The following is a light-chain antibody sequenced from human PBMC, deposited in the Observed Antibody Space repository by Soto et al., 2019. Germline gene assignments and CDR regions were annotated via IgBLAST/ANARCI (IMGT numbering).Light chain of an antibody. CDR3: RQYNDWPLLT. J-gene: IGKJ4*01. CDR1: QSIRTN. CDR2: DAS. V-gene: IGKV3-15*01. Sequence: EIMRTQSPATVSVSPGERATLSCRASQSIRTNVAWYQQKPGQALRLLIYDASTRATGLSSRCSGSGSGTEFTLTIRSLQSEDGAVYCCRQYNDWPLLTFGGGTRLEI.